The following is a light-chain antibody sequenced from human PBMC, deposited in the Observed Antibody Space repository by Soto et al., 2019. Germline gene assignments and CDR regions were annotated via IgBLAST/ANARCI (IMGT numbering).Light chain of an antibody. J-gene: IGLJ3*02. Sequence: QSVLTQSPSASASLGASVKLTCTLSSGHSSYAIAWHQLLPEKGPRFLMKLTSDGSHSKGDGIPDRFSGSSSGAERYLTISSLQSEDEADYYCQTWGTDINWVFGGGTKLTVL. V-gene: IGLV4-69*01. CDR1: SGHSSYA. CDR2: LTSDGSH. CDR3: QTWGTDINWV.